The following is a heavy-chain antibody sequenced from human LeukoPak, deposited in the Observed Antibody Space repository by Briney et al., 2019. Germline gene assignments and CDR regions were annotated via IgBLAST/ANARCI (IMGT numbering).Heavy chain of an antibody. Sequence: GGSLRLSCAASGFTFSSSAMSWVRQAPGKGLEWVSFISTSSSYIYYADSVKGRFTISRDNAKNSLYLQMNSLRAEDTAVYYCARASSSWYYFDYWGQGTLVTVSS. CDR3: ARASSSWYYFDY. J-gene: IGHJ4*02. CDR2: ISTSSSYI. V-gene: IGHV3-21*01. D-gene: IGHD6-13*01. CDR1: GFTFSSSA.